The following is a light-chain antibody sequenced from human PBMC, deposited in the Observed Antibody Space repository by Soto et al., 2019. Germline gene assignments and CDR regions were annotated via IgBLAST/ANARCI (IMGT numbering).Light chain of an antibody. CDR3: QQYDKLALT. V-gene: IGKV1-33*01. Sequence: DIQMTQSPSSLSASVGDRVTITCRTSQSISSYLNWYQQKPGKVPKLLIYDASTLETGVPSRFSGSGSGTAFSFTISSLQPEDIATYYCQQYDKLALTFGGGTKVDIK. J-gene: IGKJ4*01. CDR1: QSISSY. CDR2: DAS.